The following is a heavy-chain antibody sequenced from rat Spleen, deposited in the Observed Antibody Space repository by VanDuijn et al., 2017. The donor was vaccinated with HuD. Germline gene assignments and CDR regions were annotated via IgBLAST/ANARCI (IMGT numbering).Heavy chain of an antibody. CDR1: GFTFNNHW. D-gene: IGHD1-6*01. CDR3: AGQYYGYTD. CDR2: ISNSGGSI. V-gene: IGHV5-31*01. Sequence: EVQLVESGGGLVQPGRSLKLSCVASGFTFNNHWMSWIRQAPGKGLEWVASISNSGGSIYYSDSVKGRFTISRDNAKSTLYLQMDSLRSEDTASYLCAGQYYGYTDWGQGTLVTVSS. J-gene: IGHJ3*01.